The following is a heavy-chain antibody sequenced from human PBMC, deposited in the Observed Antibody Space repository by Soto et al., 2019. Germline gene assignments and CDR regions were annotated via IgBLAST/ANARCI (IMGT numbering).Heavy chain of an antibody. CDR3: ARIRDCSSTSCYRYYYYGMDV. J-gene: IGHJ6*02. V-gene: IGHV1-69*06. CDR1: GGTFSSYA. D-gene: IGHD2-2*01. CDR2: IIPIFGTA. Sequence: QVQLVQSGAEVKKPGSSVKVSCKASGGTFSSYAISWVRQAPGQGLEWMGGIIPIFGTANYAQKFQGRVTITADKSTSTAYMELSSLRSEDTAVYYCARIRDCSSTSCYRYYYYGMDVWGQGTTVTVSS.